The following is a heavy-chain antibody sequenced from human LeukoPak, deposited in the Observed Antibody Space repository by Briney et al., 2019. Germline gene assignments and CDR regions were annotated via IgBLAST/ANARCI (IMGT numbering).Heavy chain of an antibody. V-gene: IGHV3-30*16. CDR2: ISYDGNNK. CDR3: VRSGFDY. CDR1: GFSFSTYA. Sequence: GGSLRLSCAASGFSFSTYAMHWFRQAPGKGLEWVAVISYDGNNKYYPDSVKARFTISRDNSKNTLDLQMNSLRTEDTAVYYCVRSGFDYWGQGILVTVSS. D-gene: IGHD1-26*01. J-gene: IGHJ4*02.